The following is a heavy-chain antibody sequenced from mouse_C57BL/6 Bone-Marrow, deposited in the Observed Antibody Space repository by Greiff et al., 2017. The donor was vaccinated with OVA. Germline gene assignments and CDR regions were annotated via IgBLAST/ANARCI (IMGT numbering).Heavy chain of an antibody. Sequence: EVNLVESGGGLVQSGRSLRLSCATSGFTFSDFYMEWVRQAPGKGLEWIAASRNKANDYTTEYSASVKGRFIVSRDTSQSILYLQMNALRAEDTAIYYCARISWGYAMDYWGQGTSVTVSS. CDR2: SRNKANDYTT. D-gene: IGHD4-1*01. CDR3: ARISWGYAMDY. CDR1: GFTFSDFY. V-gene: IGHV7-1*01. J-gene: IGHJ4*01.